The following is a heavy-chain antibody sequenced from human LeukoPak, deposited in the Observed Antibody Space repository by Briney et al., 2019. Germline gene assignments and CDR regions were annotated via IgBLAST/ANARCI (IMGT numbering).Heavy chain of an antibody. V-gene: IGHV4-4*07. Sequence: PSETLSLTCTVSGGSISSYYWSWIRQPAGKGLGWIGRIYTSGSTNYNPSLKSRVTMSVDTSKNQFSLKLSSVTAADTAVYYCARVGYSSGWYFDLWGRGTLVTVSS. CDR1: GGSISSYY. J-gene: IGHJ2*01. D-gene: IGHD6-19*01. CDR2: IYTSGST. CDR3: ARVGYSSGWYFDL.